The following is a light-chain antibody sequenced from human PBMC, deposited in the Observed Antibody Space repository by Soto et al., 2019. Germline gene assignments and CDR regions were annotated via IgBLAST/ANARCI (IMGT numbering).Light chain of an antibody. CDR3: QQSNSIPPWT. CDR1: QSISNS. Sequence: DIQMAQSPSSLSASVGDRVTITCRASQSISNSLNWYQQKPGKAPKLLIYAASSLQRGVPSTFSGGGSGTDFTLTISSLQPEDVATYYCQQSNSIPPWTFGQGTKVDI. J-gene: IGKJ1*01. V-gene: IGKV1-39*01. CDR2: AAS.